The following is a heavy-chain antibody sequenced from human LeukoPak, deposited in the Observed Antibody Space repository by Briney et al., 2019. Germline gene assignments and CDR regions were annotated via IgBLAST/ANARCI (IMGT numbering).Heavy chain of an antibody. CDR2: IYHSGST. D-gene: IGHD4-23*01. V-gene: IGHV4-59*04. Sequence: SETLSLTCTVSGASITSYYWSWIRQPPGKGLEWIGYIYHSGSTYYNPSLKSRVTISVDRSKNQFSLKLSSVTAADTAVYYCVAGGNSEGDYWGQGTLVTVSS. J-gene: IGHJ4*02. CDR3: VAGGNSEGDY. CDR1: GASITSYY.